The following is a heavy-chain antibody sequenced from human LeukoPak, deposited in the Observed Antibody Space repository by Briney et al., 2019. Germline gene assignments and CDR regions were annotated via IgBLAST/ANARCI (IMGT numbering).Heavy chain of an antibody. CDR3: ARDQEGFDY. J-gene: IGHJ4*02. V-gene: IGHV1-46*01. Sequence: GASVTVSCKASGYTFTSNYIHWVRQAPGQGLEWMGMIYPRDGSTSYAQKFQGRATVTRDTSTSTVHMELSGLRSEDTAVYYCARDQEGFDYWGQGTLVTVSS. CDR1: GYTFTSNY. CDR2: IYPRDGST.